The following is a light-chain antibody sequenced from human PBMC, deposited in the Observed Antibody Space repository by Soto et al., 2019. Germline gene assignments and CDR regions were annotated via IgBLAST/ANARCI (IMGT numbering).Light chain of an antibody. V-gene: IGKV3-20*01. CDR2: GAS. J-gene: IGKJ3*01. CDR1: QSFISNY. CDR3: QQYAYSPPT. Sequence: ETVLTQSPGTLSLSPGERAILSCRASQSFISNYLAWYQQKPGQAPRLLMYGASTRATGIPDRFSGGGSGTDFTLTISRLEPEDFAVYFCQQYAYSPPTFGPGTKVDI.